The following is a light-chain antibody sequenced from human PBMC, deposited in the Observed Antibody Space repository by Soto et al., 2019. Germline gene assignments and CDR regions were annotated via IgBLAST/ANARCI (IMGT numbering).Light chain of an antibody. CDR1: QSVYSS. CDR3: QQYNNWPPWT. Sequence: ETVMTQSAATLSVSPGERATLSCRASQSVYSSLAWYQQKPGQAPRLLIYGASTRATGIPARFSGSGSGAEFTLTISRLQSEDFAVYYCQQYNNWPPWTFGKGTKVDIK. V-gene: IGKV3-15*01. J-gene: IGKJ1*01. CDR2: GAS.